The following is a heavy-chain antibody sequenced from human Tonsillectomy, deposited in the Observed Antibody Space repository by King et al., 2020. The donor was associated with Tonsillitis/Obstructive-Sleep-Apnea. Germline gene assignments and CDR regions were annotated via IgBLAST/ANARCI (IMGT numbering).Heavy chain of an antibody. Sequence: VQLVESGSELKKPGASVKVSCKASGYTFTSYAMNWVRQAPGQGLEWMGWINTNTGNPTYAKGFTGRFVFSLDTSVSTAYLQISSLKAEDTAVYYCASGYCSSTSCYTTCDYWGQGTLVTVSS. CDR1: GYTFTSYA. V-gene: IGHV7-4-1*02. CDR2: INTNTGNP. D-gene: IGHD2-2*02. J-gene: IGHJ4*02. CDR3: ASGYCSSTSCYTTCDY.